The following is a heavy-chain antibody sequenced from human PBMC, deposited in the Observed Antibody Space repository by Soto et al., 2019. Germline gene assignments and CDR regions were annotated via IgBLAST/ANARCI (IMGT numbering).Heavy chain of an antibody. V-gene: IGHV1-18*01. CDR1: GYTFTSYG. D-gene: IGHD3-22*01. CDR3: ARFFMFYDSSGFNNWFDP. Sequence: GASVKVSCKASGYTFTSYGISWLRQAPGQGLEWMGRISAYNGNTNYAQKLQGRVTMTTDTSTSTAYMELRSLRSDDTAVYYCARFFMFYDSSGFNNWFDPWGQGTLVTVSS. CDR2: ISAYNGNT. J-gene: IGHJ5*02.